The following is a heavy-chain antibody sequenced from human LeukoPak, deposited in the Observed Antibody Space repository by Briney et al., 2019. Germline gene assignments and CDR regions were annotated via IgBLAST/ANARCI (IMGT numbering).Heavy chain of an antibody. Sequence: GSLRLSCAASGFTFSGFNMNWIRQPPGKGLEWIGSFYYSGSTYYNPSLKRRVTISGDTSKNQFSLKLSSVTAADTAVYYCARDGGSYHFDYWGQGTLVTVSS. CDR2: FYYSGST. V-gene: IGHV4-59*12. D-gene: IGHD1-26*01. CDR3: ARDGGSYHFDY. J-gene: IGHJ4*02. CDR1: GFTFSGFN.